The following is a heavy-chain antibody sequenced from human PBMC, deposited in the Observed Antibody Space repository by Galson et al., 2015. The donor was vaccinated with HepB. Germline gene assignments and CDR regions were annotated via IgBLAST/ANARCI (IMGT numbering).Heavy chain of an antibody. CDR2: IYSGGST. Sequence: SLRLSCAASGFTVSSNYMSWVRQAPGKGLEWVSVIYSGGSTYYADSVKGRFTISRDNSKNTLYLQMNSLRAEDTAVYYCARCPPLLWFGELSSYGMDVWGQGTTVTVSS. CDR1: GFTVSSNY. V-gene: IGHV3-66*01. D-gene: IGHD3-10*01. CDR3: ARCPPLLWFGELSSYGMDV. J-gene: IGHJ6*02.